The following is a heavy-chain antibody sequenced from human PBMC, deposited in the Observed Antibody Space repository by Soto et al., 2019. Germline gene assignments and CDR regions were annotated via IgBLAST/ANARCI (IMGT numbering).Heavy chain of an antibody. J-gene: IGHJ6*02. CDR1: GFTFSSYA. Sequence: QVQLVESGGGVVQPGRSLRLSCAASGFTFSSYAMHWVRQAPGKGLEWVAVISYDGSNKYYADSVKGRFTISRDNSKNTLYLQMNSLRAEDTAVYYCAREARGTGMDVWGQGTTVTVSS. CDR2: ISYDGSNK. D-gene: IGHD3-16*01. V-gene: IGHV3-30-3*01. CDR3: AREARGTGMDV.